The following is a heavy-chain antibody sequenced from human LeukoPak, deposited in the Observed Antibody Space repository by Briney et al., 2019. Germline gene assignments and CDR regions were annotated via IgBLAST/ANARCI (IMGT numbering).Heavy chain of an antibody. V-gene: IGHV4-39*01. CDR1: GGSISSSSYY. Sequence: SETLSLTCTVSGGSISSSSYYWGWIRQPPGKGLEWIGSIYYSGSTYYNPSLKSRVTISVDTSKNQFSLKLSSVTAADTAVYYCARPRRGYSYEFDYWGQGTLVTVSS. CDR3: ARPRRGYSYEFDY. D-gene: IGHD5-18*01. J-gene: IGHJ4*02. CDR2: IYYSGST.